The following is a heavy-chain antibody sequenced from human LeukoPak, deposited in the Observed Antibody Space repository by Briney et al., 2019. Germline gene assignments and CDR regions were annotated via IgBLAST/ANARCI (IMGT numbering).Heavy chain of an antibody. CDR3: AKGRVLYDFWSALLDY. J-gene: IGHJ4*02. CDR2: ISGSGAST. D-gene: IGHD3-3*01. V-gene: IGHV3-23*01. Sequence: GGSLRLSCLTSGFTLSTNAMSWVRQAPGKGLEWISGISGSGASTYYADSVKGRFTISRDDSRNTLYLQMNSLRGDGTAVYYCAKGRVLYDFWSALLDYWGQGTLVTVSS. CDR1: GFTLSTNA.